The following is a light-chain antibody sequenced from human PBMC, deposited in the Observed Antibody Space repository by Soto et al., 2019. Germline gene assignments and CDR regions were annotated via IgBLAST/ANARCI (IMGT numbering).Light chain of an antibody. CDR1: SSNIGAGYD. V-gene: IGLV1-40*01. Sequence: QSVLTQPPSVSGAPGQRVTISCTGSSSNIGAGYDVHWYQQLPGTAPKLLIYVNSNRPSGVPDRFSGSKSGTSASLAITGLQAEDEADYYCQSYDISLSGLWVFGGGTKLTVL. CDR2: VNS. J-gene: IGLJ3*02. CDR3: QSYDISLSGLWV.